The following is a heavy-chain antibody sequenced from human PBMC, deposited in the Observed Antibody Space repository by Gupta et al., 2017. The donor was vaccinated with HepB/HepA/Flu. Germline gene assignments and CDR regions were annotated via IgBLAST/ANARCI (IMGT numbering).Heavy chain of an antibody. D-gene: IGHD1-26*01. CDR3: ARDPGADAAIDH. J-gene: IGHJ5*02. CDR1: GFTFRDHG. CDR2: IWHDGRSK. V-gene: IGHV3-33*01. Sequence: QVRLVESGGGVVQPGRSLRLSCAASGFTFRDHGMHWVRQAPGKGLEWVEVIWHDGRSKSYADSVKGRFTISRDNSRNTLSLQMDSLRAEDTAVYYCARDPGADAAIDHWGQGTLVTVSS.